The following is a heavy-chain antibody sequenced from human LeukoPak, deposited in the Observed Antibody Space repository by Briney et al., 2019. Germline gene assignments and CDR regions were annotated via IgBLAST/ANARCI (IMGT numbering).Heavy chain of an antibody. CDR1: GFTFSSYS. D-gene: IGHD2-15*01. CDR3: ARDRVDRADY. CDR2: ISSSSSYI. V-gene: IGHV3-21*01. Sequence: PGGSLRLSCAATGFTFSSYSMNWVRQAPGKGLEWVSSISSSSSYIYYADSVKGRFTISRDNAKNSLYLQMNGLRAEDTAVYYCARDRVDRADYWGQGTLVTVSS. J-gene: IGHJ4*02.